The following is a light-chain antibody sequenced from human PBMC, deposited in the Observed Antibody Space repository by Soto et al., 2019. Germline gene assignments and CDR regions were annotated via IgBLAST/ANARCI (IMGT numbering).Light chain of an antibody. Sequence: QSALTQPASVSGSPGQSITISCTGTSSDVGGYKYVSWFQQHPGTAPKLISYEVRNRPSGVSNRFSGSKSGNTASLTISGLQAEDETDYYCSSYTSSSTVFGTGTKLTVL. CDR1: SSDVGGYKY. CDR2: EVR. V-gene: IGLV2-14*01. CDR3: SSYTSSSTV. J-gene: IGLJ1*01.